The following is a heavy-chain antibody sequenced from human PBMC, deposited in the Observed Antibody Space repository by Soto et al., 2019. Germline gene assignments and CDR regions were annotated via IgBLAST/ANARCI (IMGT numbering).Heavy chain of an antibody. Sequence: SETLSLTCTVSGGSISSYYWSWIRQPPGKGLEWIGYIYYSVTTNYNPSLKSRVTISVDTSKNQFSLKLSSVTAADTAVFYCARGPTYYYDSSGYYLFDYWGQGTLVTVSS. CDR3: ARGPTYYYDSSGYYLFDY. D-gene: IGHD3-22*01. J-gene: IGHJ4*02. CDR1: GGSISSYY. V-gene: IGHV4-59*01. CDR2: IYYSVTT.